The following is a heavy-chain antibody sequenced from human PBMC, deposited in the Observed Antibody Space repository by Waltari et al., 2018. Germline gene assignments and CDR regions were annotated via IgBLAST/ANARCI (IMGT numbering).Heavy chain of an antibody. CDR1: GFTFTSYA. Sequence: EVQLLESGGGLVQPGGSLRLSCAASGFTFTSYAMSWVRQDPGKGLEWVSAISGSGGTTYYADSVKGRFTISRDNSKNTLYLQMNSLRAEDTAVYYCAKSRGSYSLDYWGQGTLVTVSS. D-gene: IGHD1-26*01. CDR2: ISGSGGTT. CDR3: AKSRGSYSLDY. J-gene: IGHJ4*02. V-gene: IGHV3-23*01.